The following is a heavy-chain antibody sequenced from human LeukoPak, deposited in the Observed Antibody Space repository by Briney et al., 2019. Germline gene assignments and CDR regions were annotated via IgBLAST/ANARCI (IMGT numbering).Heavy chain of an antibody. CDR3: AKDMVRAWSAFDI. J-gene: IGHJ3*02. D-gene: IGHD3-10*01. CDR2: ISLSGST. V-gene: IGHV3-23*01. Sequence: GGSLRLSCAASGFTFSSYAMSWVRQAPGKGLEWVSTISLSGSTYYADSVKGWFTISSDNSKNTLYLQMNSLRAEDTAVYYCAKDMVRAWSAFDIWGQGTMVTVSS. CDR1: GFTFSSYA.